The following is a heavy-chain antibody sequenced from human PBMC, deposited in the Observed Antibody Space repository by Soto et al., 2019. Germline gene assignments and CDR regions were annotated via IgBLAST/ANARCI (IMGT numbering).Heavy chain of an antibody. CDR2: IYYSGST. Sequence: QVQLQESGPGLVKPSQTLSLTCTVSGGSISSGGYYWSWIRQHPGKGLEWIGYIYYSGSTYYNPSLKSRVTISVDTSKNQFSLKLSSVTVADTAVYYCARHDYGDSFYWYFDLWGRGTLVTVSS. J-gene: IGHJ2*01. CDR1: GGSISSGGYY. D-gene: IGHD4-17*01. CDR3: ARHDYGDSFYWYFDL. V-gene: IGHV4-31*03.